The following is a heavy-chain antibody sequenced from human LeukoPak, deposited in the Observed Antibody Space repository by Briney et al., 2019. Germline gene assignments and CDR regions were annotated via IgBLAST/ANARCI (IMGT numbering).Heavy chain of an antibody. V-gene: IGHV1-2*02. CDR1: GYTFTDYY. Sequence: VASVKVSCXASGYTFTDYYMHWVRQAHGQGLEWMAWINPNSGGTNYAQKFQGRVTMTRDTSISTAYMELSRLRSDDTAVYYCASLLGYCSSTSCHDAFDIWGQGTMVTVSS. CDR3: ASLLGYCSSTSCHDAFDI. D-gene: IGHD2-2*01. J-gene: IGHJ3*02. CDR2: INPNSGGT.